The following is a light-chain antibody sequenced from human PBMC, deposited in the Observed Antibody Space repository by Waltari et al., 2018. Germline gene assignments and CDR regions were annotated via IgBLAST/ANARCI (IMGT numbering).Light chain of an antibody. CDR2: DVN. CDR3: SAFAGSNNFGV. V-gene: IGLV2-8*01. J-gene: IGLJ3*02. Sequence: QSALTQPPSASGSPGQYVTISCTGTTRDIGGRNFVSWYQLRPGKAPRFLIYDVNKRPSGVSDRFSGSKSGNTASLTVSGLQPDDEATYYCSAFAGSNNFGVFGGGTKLTVL. CDR1: TRDIGGRNF.